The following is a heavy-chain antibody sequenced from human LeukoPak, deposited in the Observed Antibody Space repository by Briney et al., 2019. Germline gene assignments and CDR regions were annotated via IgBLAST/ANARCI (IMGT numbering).Heavy chain of an antibody. CDR3: ARGGRKDALDY. CDR1: GFTFTSSW. V-gene: IGHV3-74*01. J-gene: IGHJ4*02. Sequence: PGGSLRLSCAASGFTFTSSWMHWVRQAPGKGLVWVSHINPDGGNTTYADAVKGRFTVSRDNAENTMFLQMNSLRAEDTAVYYCARGGRKDALDYWGQGTLVTVSS. CDR2: INPDGGNT. D-gene: IGHD1-14*01.